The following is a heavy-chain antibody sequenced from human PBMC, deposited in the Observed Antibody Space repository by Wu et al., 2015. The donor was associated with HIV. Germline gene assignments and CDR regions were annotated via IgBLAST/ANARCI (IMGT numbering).Heavy chain of an antibody. J-gene: IGHJ6*03. Sequence: QVQLVQSGAEVAKPGASVRVSCQTSGYTFTAHYIHWVRQAPEQGLEWMGWIRPDSGATHYAERFEDRVTMTRDASISTAYMQLRRLRSDDTAVYFCARDLGDDFAVRGFYWYMDVWGRGTAITVSS. D-gene: IGHD2-21*01. CDR3: ARDLGDDFAVRGFYWYMDV. V-gene: IGHV1-2*02. CDR2: IRPDSGAT. CDR1: GYTFTAHY.